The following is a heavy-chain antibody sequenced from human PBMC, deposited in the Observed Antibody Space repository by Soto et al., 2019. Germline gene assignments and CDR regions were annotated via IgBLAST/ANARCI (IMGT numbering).Heavy chain of an antibody. J-gene: IGHJ4*02. Sequence: SETLSLTCAVSGCSISSGGYSWSWIRQPPGKGLEWIGYIYHSGSTYYNPSLKSRVTISVDRSKNQFSLKLSSVTAADTAVYYCASEYYYGSGTDFWGQGTLVTVSS. CDR2: IYHSGST. V-gene: IGHV4-30-2*01. CDR1: GCSISSGGYS. D-gene: IGHD3-10*01. CDR3: ASEYYYGSGTDF.